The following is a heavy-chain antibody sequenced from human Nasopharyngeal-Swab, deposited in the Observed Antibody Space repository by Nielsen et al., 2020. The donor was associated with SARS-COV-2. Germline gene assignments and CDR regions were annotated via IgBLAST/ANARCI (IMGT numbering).Heavy chain of an antibody. CDR3: ARCFCPWKAAARWYYMDV. CDR2: INHSGST. V-gene: IGHV4-34*01. D-gene: IGHD6-13*01. Sequence: WIRQPPGKGLEWIGEINHSGSTNYNRSLKSRVTISVDTSKNQFSLKLTSVTAADTAVYYCARCFCPWKAAARWYYMDVWGKGTTVTVSS. J-gene: IGHJ6*03.